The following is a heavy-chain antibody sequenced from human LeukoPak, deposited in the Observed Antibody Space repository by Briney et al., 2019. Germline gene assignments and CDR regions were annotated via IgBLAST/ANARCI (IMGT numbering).Heavy chain of an antibody. CDR1: GFTFSSYS. D-gene: IGHD6-19*01. V-gene: IGHV3-48*04. CDR2: ISSSSSTI. J-gene: IGHJ5*02. Sequence: GGSLRLSCAASGFTFSSYSMNWVRQAPGKGLEWVSDISSSSSTIYYADSVKGRFTISRDNAKNSLYLQMNSLRAEDTAVYYCARDQSSVAGTTYNWFDPWGQGTLVTVSS. CDR3: ARDQSSVAGTTYNWFDP.